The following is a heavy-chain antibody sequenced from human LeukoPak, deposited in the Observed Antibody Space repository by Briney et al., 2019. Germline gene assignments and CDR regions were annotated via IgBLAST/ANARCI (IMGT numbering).Heavy chain of an antibody. V-gene: IGHV3-7*01. CDR3: ARYRGREYYDILTGWFDS. J-gene: IGHJ5*01. CDR2: IKQDGSEK. Sequence: PGGSLRLSCAASGFTFSSYWMSWVRQAPGKGLEWVANIKQDGSEKYYVDSVKGRFTISRDNAKNSLYLQMNSLRAEDTAVYYCARYRGREYYDILTGWFDSWGQGTLVTVSS. D-gene: IGHD3-22*01. CDR1: GFTFSSYW.